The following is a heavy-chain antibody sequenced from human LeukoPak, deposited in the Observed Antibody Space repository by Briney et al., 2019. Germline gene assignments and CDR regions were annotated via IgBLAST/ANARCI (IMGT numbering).Heavy chain of an antibody. CDR3: AKRLYHYGSGSYYLEP. J-gene: IGHJ5*02. CDR2: ISGSGGST. CDR1: GFTFSSYA. Sequence: PGGSLRLSCAASGFTFSSYAMSWVRQAPGKGLEWVSAISGSGGSTYYADSVKGRFTISRDNSKNTLYQQMNSLRAEDTAVYYCAKRLYHYGSGSYYLEPWGQGTLVTVSS. V-gene: IGHV3-23*01. D-gene: IGHD3-10*01.